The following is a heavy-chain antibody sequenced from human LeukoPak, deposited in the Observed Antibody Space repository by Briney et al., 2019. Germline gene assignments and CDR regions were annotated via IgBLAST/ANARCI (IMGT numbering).Heavy chain of an antibody. CDR3: AREALVVPAAITWFDP. J-gene: IGHJ5*02. D-gene: IGHD2-2*01. V-gene: IGHV1-46*01. CDR1: GYTFTSYY. Sequence: ASVKVSCKASGYTFTSYYTHWVRQAPGQGLEWMGIINPSGGSTSYAQKFQGRVTMTRDTSTSTVYMELSSLRSEDTAVYYCAREALVVPAAITWFDPWGQGTLVTVSS. CDR2: INPSGGST.